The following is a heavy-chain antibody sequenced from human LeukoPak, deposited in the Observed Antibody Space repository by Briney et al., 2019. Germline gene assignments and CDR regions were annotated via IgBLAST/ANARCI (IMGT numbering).Heavy chain of an antibody. V-gene: IGHV3-7*01. CDR3: ARAVASNWFDP. J-gene: IGHJ5*02. CDR2: IKEDGSEK. Sequence: SGGSLKLSCAASGFTFSSYWMSWARQAPGKGLEWLANIKEDGSEKYYVDSVKGRFTISRDNAKSSLYLQMKSLRAEDTAVYYCARAVASNWFDPWGQGTLVTVSS. CDR1: GFTFSSYW. D-gene: IGHD6-19*01.